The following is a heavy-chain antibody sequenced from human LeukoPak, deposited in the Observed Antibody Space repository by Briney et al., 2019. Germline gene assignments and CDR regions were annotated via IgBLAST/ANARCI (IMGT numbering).Heavy chain of an antibody. J-gene: IGHJ4*02. V-gene: IGHV1-69*05. D-gene: IGHD5-18*01. Sequence: ASVKVSCKASGGTFSSYAISWVRQAPGQGLEWMGRIIPIFGTANYAQKFQGRVTITTDESTSTAYMELSSLRSEDTAVCYCASSLYSYGYFSDYWGQGTLVTVSS. CDR2: IIPIFGTA. CDR3: ASSLYSYGYFSDY. CDR1: GGTFSSYA.